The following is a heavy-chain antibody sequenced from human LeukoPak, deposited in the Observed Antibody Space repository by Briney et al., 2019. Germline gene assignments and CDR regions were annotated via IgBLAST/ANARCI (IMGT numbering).Heavy chain of an antibody. J-gene: IGHJ4*02. Sequence: PGGSLRLSCAASGFTFSSYAMSWVRQAPGKGLEWVSAISGSVGSTYYADSVKGRFTISRDNSKNTLYLQMNSLRAEDTAVYYCAKDGSRVDYYGSGSPGWYFDYWGQGTLVTVSS. CDR3: AKDGSRVDYYGSGSPGWYFDY. D-gene: IGHD3-10*01. CDR1: GFTFSSYA. V-gene: IGHV3-23*01. CDR2: ISGSVGST.